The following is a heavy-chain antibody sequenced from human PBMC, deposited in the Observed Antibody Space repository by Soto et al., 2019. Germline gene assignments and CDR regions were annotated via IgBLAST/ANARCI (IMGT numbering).Heavy chain of an antibody. CDR3: ARGWGTVTHFYY. V-gene: IGHV4-59*01. J-gene: IGHJ4*01. D-gene: IGHD4-4*01. Sequence: SETLSLTCTVSGGSISSYYRSWIRQPPGKGLEWIGYIYYSGSTNYNPSLKSRVTISVNTCKNQFSLKLSSVTAADTAVYYCARGWGTVTHFYYWGHGTLVSVS. CDR2: IYYSGST. CDR1: GGSISSYY.